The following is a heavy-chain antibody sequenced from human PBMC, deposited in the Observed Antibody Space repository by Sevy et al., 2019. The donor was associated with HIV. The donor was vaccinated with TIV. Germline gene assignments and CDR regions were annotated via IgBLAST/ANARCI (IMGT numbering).Heavy chain of an antibody. CDR3: ARPYGSGSWEAFDI. D-gene: IGHD3-10*01. J-gene: IGHJ3*02. CDR1: GFTFNTYT. Sequence: GGYLRLSCAASGFTFNTYTMNWVRQAPGEGLEWVSSISSSGNYIYYADSVKGRFTISRDNAKNSLFLQMNNLRAEDTAVYYCARPYGSGSWEAFDIWGQGTMVIVSS. V-gene: IGHV3-21*01. CDR2: ISSSGNYI.